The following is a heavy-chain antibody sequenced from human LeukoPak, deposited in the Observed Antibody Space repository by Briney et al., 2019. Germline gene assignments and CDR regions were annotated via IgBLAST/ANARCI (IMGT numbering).Heavy chain of an antibody. CDR2: IYYSGST. CDR3: ARGYSSYYFDY. CDR1: GGSINSYY. Sequence: SETLSLTCTVSGGSINSYYWSWIRQPPGKGLEWIGYIYYSGSTNYNPSLKSRVTISVDTSKNQFSLKLSSVTAADTAVYYCARGYSSYYFDYWGQGTLVTVSS. J-gene: IGHJ4*02. D-gene: IGHD6-13*01. V-gene: IGHV4-59*01.